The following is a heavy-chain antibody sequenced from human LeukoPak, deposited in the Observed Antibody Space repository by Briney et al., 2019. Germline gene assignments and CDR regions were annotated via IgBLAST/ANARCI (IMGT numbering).Heavy chain of an antibody. V-gene: IGHV3-23*01. CDR1: GFTFSSYA. D-gene: IGHD2-2*01. CDR2: ISGSGGST. J-gene: IGHJ1*01. Sequence: GGSLRLSCAASGFTFSSYAMSWVRQAPGKGLEWVSAISGSGGSTYYADYVKGRFTISRDNSKNTLYLQMNSLRAEDTAVYYCARKKIPAATSSAEYFQHGGQGTLVTVSS. CDR3: ARKKIPAATSSAEYFQH.